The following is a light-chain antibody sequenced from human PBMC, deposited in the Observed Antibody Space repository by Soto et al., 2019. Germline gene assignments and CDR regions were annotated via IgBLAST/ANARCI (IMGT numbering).Light chain of an antibody. V-gene: IGKV3-11*01. Sequence: EIVLTQSRATLSLSPGERAILSCRASQSISSYLAWYQQKPGQAPRLLIYDASIRATGIPARFSGSGSGTDFTLTISSLEPEDFAVYYCQQRATFGQGTRLEIK. CDR3: QQRAT. J-gene: IGKJ5*01. CDR2: DAS. CDR1: QSISSY.